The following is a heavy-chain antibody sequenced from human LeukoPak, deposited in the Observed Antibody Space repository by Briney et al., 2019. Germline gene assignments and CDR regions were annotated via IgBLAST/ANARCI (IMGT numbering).Heavy chain of an antibody. Sequence: PGGSLRLSCVVSGFTFNGCWMNWVRQAPGKGLEGVAHINPGGRDTYYVDSVKGRFTISRDNAQNSMYLQMNSLRVEDTAVYYCTSWGDTTAEYFQRWGQGTLVTVSS. CDR3: TSWGDTTAEYFQR. CDR1: GFTFNGCW. D-gene: IGHD2-21*02. CDR2: INPGGRDT. J-gene: IGHJ1*01. V-gene: IGHV3-7*01.